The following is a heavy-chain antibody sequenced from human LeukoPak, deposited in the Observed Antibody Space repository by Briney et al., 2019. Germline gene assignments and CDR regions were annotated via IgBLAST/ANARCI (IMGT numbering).Heavy chain of an antibody. Sequence: PGGSLRLSCAAPGLTVTTNYMTWVRQAPRKGLHWVSVIYSGGHTDYPSSVAGTFNIPIDHSKNTLYLQINSLIDEETAVYYGARSLEYRGAKGVFDYWGQGTLVTVSS. CDR3: ARSLEYRGAKGVFDY. CDR2: IYSGGHT. CDR1: GLTVTTNY. V-gene: IGHV3-66*01. D-gene: IGHD6-6*01. J-gene: IGHJ4*02.